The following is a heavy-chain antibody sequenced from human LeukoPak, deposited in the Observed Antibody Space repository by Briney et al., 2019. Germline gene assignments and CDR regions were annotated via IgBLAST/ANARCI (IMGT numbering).Heavy chain of an antibody. CDR3: AKDRGVRGGPAYYYMDV. CDR1: GFTFSDYG. Sequence: PGGSLRLSCAASGFTFSDYGMHWVRQAPGEGLEWVAFIRSDGTDKYYADSVKGRFTISRDNSKNTLYLQMNSLRAEDTAVYYCAKDRGVRGGPAYYYMDVWGKGTTVTVSS. CDR2: IRSDGTDK. V-gene: IGHV3-30*02. J-gene: IGHJ6*03. D-gene: IGHD3-10*01.